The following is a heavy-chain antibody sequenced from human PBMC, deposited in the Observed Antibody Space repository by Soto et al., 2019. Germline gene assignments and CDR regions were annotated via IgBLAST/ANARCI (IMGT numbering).Heavy chain of an antibody. CDR1: GESFRGYY. CDR2: INHSGST. D-gene: IGHD6-13*01. V-gene: IGHV4-34*01. Sequence: SGTLALTCAVYGESFRGYYWGWIRQPPGKGLEWIGEINHSGSTNYNPSLKSRVTISVDTSKNQFSLKLSSVTAADTAVYYCARAGYSSSPHAFDIWGQGTMVTVSS. J-gene: IGHJ3*02. CDR3: ARAGYSSSPHAFDI.